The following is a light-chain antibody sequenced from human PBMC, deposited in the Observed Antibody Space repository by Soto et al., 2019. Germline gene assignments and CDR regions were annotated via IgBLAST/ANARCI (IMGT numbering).Light chain of an antibody. CDR3: QEYNNWPPMYT. Sequence: EIAMTQSPATLSVSPGERATLSCRASQSVSRKLAWYQQRPGQAPRLLVYDASTRATGIPGRFSGSGSGTDFTLTISSLQSEDFAVYYCQEYNNWPPMYTFGQGTKLEIK. J-gene: IGKJ2*01. CDR2: DAS. V-gene: IGKV3-15*01. CDR1: QSVSRK.